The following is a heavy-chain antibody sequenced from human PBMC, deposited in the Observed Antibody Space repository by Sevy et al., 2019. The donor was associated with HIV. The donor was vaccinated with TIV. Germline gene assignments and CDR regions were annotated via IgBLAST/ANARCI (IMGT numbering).Heavy chain of an antibody. J-gene: IGHJ4*02. Sequence: GESLKISCKGSAYTFTTHWIGWVRPMPGKGLEWMGIMSPGDSDPRYSPSFQGPVTRLVDKSVSTAYLQWHSLETSDTAIYYCARLDSYSIGWSPRYYFDYWGQGTLVTVSS. CDR1: AYTFTTHW. V-gene: IGHV5-51*01. CDR3: ARLDSYSIGWSPRYYFDY. D-gene: IGHD6-19*01. CDR2: MSPGDSDP.